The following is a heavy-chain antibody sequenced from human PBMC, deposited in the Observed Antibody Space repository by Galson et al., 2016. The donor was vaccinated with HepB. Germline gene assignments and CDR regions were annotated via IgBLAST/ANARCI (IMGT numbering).Heavy chain of an antibody. J-gene: IGHJ4*02. V-gene: IGHV1-2*02. Sequence: SVKVSCKASKYTFTVYYIHWVRQAPGQGLEWMGWISPNSGGTNYAQKVQGRVTMTRDTSITTAYLELSSLRYDDTAVYYCAREAAPGDDYGLAYWGQGTLVTVSS. CDR1: KYTFTVYY. CDR2: ISPNSGGT. D-gene: IGHD4-17*01. CDR3: AREAAPGDDYGLAY.